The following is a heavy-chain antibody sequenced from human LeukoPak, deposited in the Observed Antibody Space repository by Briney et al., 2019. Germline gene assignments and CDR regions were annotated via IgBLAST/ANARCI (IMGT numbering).Heavy chain of an antibody. CDR2: INHSGST. V-gene: IGHV4-34*01. Sequence: SSETLSLTCAVYGGSFSGYYWSWIRQPPGKGLEWIGEINHSGSTNYNPSLKSRVTISVDTSKNQLSLRLSSVTAADTAVYFCARGAGVGTTVVYYYYGMDVWGQGTTVTVSS. CDR1: GGSFSGYY. CDR3: ARGAGVGTTVVYYYYGMDV. J-gene: IGHJ6*02. D-gene: IGHD4-17*01.